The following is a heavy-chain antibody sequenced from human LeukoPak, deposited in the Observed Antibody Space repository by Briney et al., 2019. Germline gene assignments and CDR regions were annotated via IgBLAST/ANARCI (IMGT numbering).Heavy chain of an antibody. V-gene: IGHV4-59*01. D-gene: IGHD6-19*01. Sequence: PSETLSLTCTVSGGSISSYYWNWIRQPPGKGLEWIGYIYYSGTTNYNPSLKSRVSISIDTSKKQFSLKVSSVTAADTAVYYCARGAGWYNYWGQGTLVTVSS. CDR2: IYYSGTT. CDR3: ARGAGWYNY. J-gene: IGHJ4*02. CDR1: GGSISSYY.